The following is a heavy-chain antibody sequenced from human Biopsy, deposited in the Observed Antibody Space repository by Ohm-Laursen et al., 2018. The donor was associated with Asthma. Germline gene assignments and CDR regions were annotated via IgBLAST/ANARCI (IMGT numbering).Heavy chain of an antibody. V-gene: IGHV3-30-3*01. CDR2: ISYDGSSI. CDR3: AREGVAGTHIED. Sequence: SLRLSCTASGFNFKTYGMHWVRQAPGKGLEWVAVISYDGSSIYYADSVKGRFTISRDNSKNTLSLQMNSLTAEDTAMYYCAREGVAGTHIEDWGQGTLVTVSS. J-gene: IGHJ4*02. CDR1: GFNFKTYG. D-gene: IGHD6-19*01.